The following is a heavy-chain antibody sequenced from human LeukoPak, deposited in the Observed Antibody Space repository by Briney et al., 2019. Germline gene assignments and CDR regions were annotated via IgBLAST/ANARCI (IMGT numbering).Heavy chain of an antibody. V-gene: IGHV4-39*01. Sequence: SEALSLTCTVSGGSISSSNYYWGWIRQPPGKGLEWIGNIYYGGSSYYNPSLQSRVTISLDTSKNQFSLKLRSVTAADTAVYYCARQDGDYVGAFDIWGQGTMVTVSS. CDR2: IYYGGSS. CDR3: ARQDGDYVGAFDI. D-gene: IGHD4-17*01. CDR1: GGSISSSNYY. J-gene: IGHJ3*02.